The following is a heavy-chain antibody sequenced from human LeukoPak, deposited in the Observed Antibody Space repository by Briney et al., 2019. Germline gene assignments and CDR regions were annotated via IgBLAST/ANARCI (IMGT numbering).Heavy chain of an antibody. CDR2: IIPIFGTA. V-gene: IGHV1-69*13. Sequence: ASVKVSCKASGGTFSSYAISWVRQAPGQGLEWMGGIIPIFGTANYAQKFQGRVTITADESTSTAYMELSSLRSEDTAVYYCARSGHCSSTSCYRRLIDYWGQGTLVTVSS. CDR1: GGTFSSYA. CDR3: ARSGHCSSTSCYRRLIDY. J-gene: IGHJ4*02. D-gene: IGHD2-2*01.